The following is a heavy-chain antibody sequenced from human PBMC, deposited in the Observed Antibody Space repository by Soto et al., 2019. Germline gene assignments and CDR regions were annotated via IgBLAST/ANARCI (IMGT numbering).Heavy chain of an antibody. V-gene: IGHV3-23*01. CDR2: ISGSGGST. D-gene: IGHD5-18*01. J-gene: IGHJ4*02. CDR3: AKTLGYGFSYFDY. CDR1: GFTFSSYA. Sequence: PGGSLRLSCAASGFTFSSYAMSWVRQAPGKGLEWASAISGSGGSTYYADSVKGRFTISRDNSKNTLYLQMNSLRAEDTAVYYCAKTLGYGFSYFDYWGQGTLVTVSS.